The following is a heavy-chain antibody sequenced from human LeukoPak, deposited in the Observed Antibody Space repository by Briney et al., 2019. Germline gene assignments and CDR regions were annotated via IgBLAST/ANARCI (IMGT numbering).Heavy chain of an antibody. Sequence: PGGSLRLSCAASGFTFNNYAMNWVRQAPGKGLEWVSSINTSGGSTYYADSLQGRFTISRDNSKNTLHLQMNNVRAEDTALYYCMKLPTMIIVIDTDFEYWGQGAQVTVSS. CDR3: MKLPTMIIVIDTDFEY. CDR2: INTSGGST. D-gene: IGHD2-21*01. CDR1: GFTFNNYA. V-gene: IGHV3-23*01. J-gene: IGHJ4*02.